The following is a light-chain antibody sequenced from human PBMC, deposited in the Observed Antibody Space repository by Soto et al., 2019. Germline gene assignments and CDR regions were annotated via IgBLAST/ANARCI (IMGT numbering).Light chain of an antibody. Sequence: QSVLTQPASVSGSPGQSITISCTGTSSDVGGYNYVSWYQHHPGKAPKLLIYEATNRPSGVSNRFSGSKSGNTASLTISGLQAEDEANYYCSSYTTSSAWVFGGGTKLTVL. J-gene: IGLJ3*02. V-gene: IGLV2-14*01. CDR2: EAT. CDR1: SSDVGGYNY. CDR3: SSYTTSSAWV.